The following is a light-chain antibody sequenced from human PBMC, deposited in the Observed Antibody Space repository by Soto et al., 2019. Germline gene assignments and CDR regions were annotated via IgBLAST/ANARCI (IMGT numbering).Light chain of an antibody. Sequence: QSVLTQPASVSGSPGQSIAISCTGTSSDIGGHNSVSWYQQHPGKAPKLMIYNVSNRPSGVSNRFSGSKSGNTASLTISGLLAEDEADYYCKSFTSASTYVFGAGTKVTVL. J-gene: IGLJ1*01. CDR1: SSDIGGHNS. CDR2: NVS. V-gene: IGLV2-14*01. CDR3: KSFTSASTYV.